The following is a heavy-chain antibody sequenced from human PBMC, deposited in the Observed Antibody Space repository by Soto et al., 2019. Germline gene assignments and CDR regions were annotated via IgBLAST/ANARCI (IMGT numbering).Heavy chain of an antibody. D-gene: IGHD3-3*01. CDR3: AKEKNMFGVVIISFQH. J-gene: IGHJ1*01. V-gene: IGHV3-23*01. CDR1: GFTFSSYA. Sequence: GGSLRLSCAASGFTFSSYAMSWVRQAPGKVLEWVSAISGSGGSTYYADSVKGRFTLSGDNSKNTLYLQMNSLRAEDTAVYYCAKEKNMFGVVIISFQHWGQGTLVTVSS. CDR2: ISGSGGST.